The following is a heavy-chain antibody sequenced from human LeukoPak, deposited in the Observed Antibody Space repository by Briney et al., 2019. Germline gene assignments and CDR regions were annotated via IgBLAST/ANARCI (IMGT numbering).Heavy chain of an antibody. Sequence: GGSLRLPCAASGFTFSNAWMSWVRQAPGKGLEWVGRIKSKTDGGTTDYAAPVKGRFTISRDDSKNTLYLQMNSLKTEDTAVYYCTTVPYDSSGYYSSDAFDIWGQGTMVTVSS. CDR1: GFTFSNAW. J-gene: IGHJ3*02. D-gene: IGHD3-22*01. CDR3: TTVPYDSSGYYSSDAFDI. V-gene: IGHV3-15*01. CDR2: IKSKTDGGTT.